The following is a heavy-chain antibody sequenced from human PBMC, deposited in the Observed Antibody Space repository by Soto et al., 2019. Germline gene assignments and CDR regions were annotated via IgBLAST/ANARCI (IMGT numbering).Heavy chain of an antibody. Sequence: QVQLVQSGAEVKKPGSSVKVSCKASGGTFSSYAISWVRQAPGQGLEWMGGIIPIFGTANYAQKFQGRVTITADESTSTAYMERSSLRSEDTAVYYCSIYATYYYDSSGSLYWYFDLGGRGTLVTVSS. CDR1: GGTFSSYA. CDR3: SIYATYYYDSSGSLYWYFDL. CDR2: IIPIFGTA. V-gene: IGHV1-69*01. D-gene: IGHD3-22*01. J-gene: IGHJ2*01.